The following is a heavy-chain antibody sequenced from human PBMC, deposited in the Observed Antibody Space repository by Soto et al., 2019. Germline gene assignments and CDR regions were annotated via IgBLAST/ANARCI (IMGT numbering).Heavy chain of an antibody. CDR2: MRANSGDT. Sequence: QVQLVQPGAEVRKPGASVKVSCKASGDIFTNFDFNWVRQATGQGLKWIGWMRANSGDTGHDQKFQGRVRMTRDTSMSTAYMELSSLRAEDTAVYYCARYIYGQGFQAWGQGTLVFVSS. D-gene: IGHD3-3*02. CDR3: ARYIYGQGFQA. J-gene: IGHJ5*02. V-gene: IGHV1-8*01. CDR1: GDIFTNFD.